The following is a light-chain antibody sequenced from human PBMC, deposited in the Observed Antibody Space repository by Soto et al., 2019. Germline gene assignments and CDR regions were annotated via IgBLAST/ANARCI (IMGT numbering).Light chain of an antibody. CDR2: AAS. CDR1: QSISSY. Sequence: IQLTQSPSSLSASVGDRVTITCRASQSISSYLNWYQQKPGKSPGLLIYAASTLQSGVPSRFSASGSGTDFTLTISSLQPEDFATYYCQQDLRPPLTFGPGTKVDI. V-gene: IGKV1-39*01. CDR3: QQDLRPPLT. J-gene: IGKJ3*01.